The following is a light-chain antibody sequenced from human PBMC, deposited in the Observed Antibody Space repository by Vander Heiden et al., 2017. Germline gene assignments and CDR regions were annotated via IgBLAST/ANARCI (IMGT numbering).Light chain of an antibody. CDR3: AAWDDNLHGVV. CDR2: TND. V-gene: IGLV1-44*01. J-gene: IGLJ2*01. CDR1: KSNVEDNT. Sequence: QSVVTQPPSASGTPGQRVTISCSGTKSNVEDNTVNWYQQFPGTAPKLVISTNDQRPSGVPDRFSGSKSGTSASLTISGLQSEDEADYYCAAWDDNLHGVVFGGGTKVTVL.